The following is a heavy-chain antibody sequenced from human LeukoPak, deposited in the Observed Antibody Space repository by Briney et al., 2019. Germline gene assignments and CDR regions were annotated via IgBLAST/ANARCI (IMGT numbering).Heavy chain of an antibody. D-gene: IGHD6-6*01. V-gene: IGHV4-59*01. CDR2: IYYSGST. Sequence: SETLSLTCTVSGGSISSYYWSWIRQPPGKGLEWIGYIYYSGSTNYNPSLKSRVTISVDTSKNQFSLKLSSVTAADTAVYYCARAPYSSSSIVFDYYGQGNLVTVSS. CDR1: GGSISSYY. CDR3: ARAPYSSSSIVFDY. J-gene: IGHJ4*02.